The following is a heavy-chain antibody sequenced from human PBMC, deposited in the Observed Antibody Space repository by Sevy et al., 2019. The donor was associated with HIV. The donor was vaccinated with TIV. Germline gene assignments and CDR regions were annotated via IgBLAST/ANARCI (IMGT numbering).Heavy chain of an antibody. Sequence: GGSLRLSCAASGFTFSSYGMHWVRQAPGKGLEWVGRVSYDGSDKYYADSVKGQFTIFRDNSKNTLYVEMNSLRPEDTAVYFCAKDMVDCSGGDCYSGPVSPFDYWGQGTLVTVSS. CDR3: AKDMVDCSGGDCYSGPVSPFDY. CDR1: GFTFSSYG. V-gene: IGHV3-30*18. D-gene: IGHD2-15*01. J-gene: IGHJ4*02. CDR2: VSYDGSDK.